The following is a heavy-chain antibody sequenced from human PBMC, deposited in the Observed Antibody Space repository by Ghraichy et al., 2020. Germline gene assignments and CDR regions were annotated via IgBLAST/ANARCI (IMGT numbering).Heavy chain of an antibody. D-gene: IGHD3-10*01. J-gene: IGHJ6*02. CDR3: ASEVWFGELSYYYYGMDV. CDR2: ISSSSSYI. V-gene: IGHV3-21*01. Sequence: GGSLRLSCAASGFTFISYSMNWVRQAPGKGLEWVSSISSSSSYIYYADSVKGRFTISRDNAKNSLYLQMNSLRAEDTAVYYCASEVWFGELSYYYYGMDVWGQGTTVTVSS. CDR1: GFTFISYS.